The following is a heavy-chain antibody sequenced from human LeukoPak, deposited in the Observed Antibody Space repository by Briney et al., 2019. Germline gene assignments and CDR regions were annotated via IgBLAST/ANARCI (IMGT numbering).Heavy chain of an antibody. CDR3: AATDYGDYFFNWFDP. J-gene: IGHJ5*02. CDR1: GGSISSYY. D-gene: IGHD4-17*01. CDR2: IYYSGST. V-gene: IGHV4-59*01. Sequence: SETLSLTCTVSGGSISSYYWSWLRQPPGKGLEWIGYIYYSGSTNYNPSLKSRVTISVDTSKNQFSLKLSSVTAADTAVYYCAATDYGDYFFNWFDPWGQGTLVTVSS.